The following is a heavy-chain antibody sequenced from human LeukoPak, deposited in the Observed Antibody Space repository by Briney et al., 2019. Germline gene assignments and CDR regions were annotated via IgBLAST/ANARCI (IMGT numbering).Heavy chain of an antibody. D-gene: IGHD6-19*01. CDR2: IYYSGST. Sequence: KPSETLSLTCTVSGGFISSYYWSWIRQPPGKGLEWIGYIYYSGSTNYNPSLKSRVTISVDTSKNQFSLKLSSVTAADTAVYYCARDVGGSRQWLGEHYFDYWGQGTLVTVSS. J-gene: IGHJ4*02. CDR3: ARDVGGSRQWLGEHYFDY. CDR1: GGFISSYY. V-gene: IGHV4-59*01.